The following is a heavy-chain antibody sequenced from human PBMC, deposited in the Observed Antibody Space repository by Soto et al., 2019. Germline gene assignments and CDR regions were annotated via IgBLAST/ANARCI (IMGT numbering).Heavy chain of an antibody. J-gene: IGHJ4*02. V-gene: IGHV3-64D*06. CDR3: VKSTDY. Sequence: GGSLRLSCSASGFTFSTYDVHWVRQAPAKGLEFVAGISPNGAATYYADSVKGRSTISRDNSKNTLYLQMSSLTPDDTAVYYCVKSTDYWGRGTLVTVSS. CDR2: ISPNGAAT. CDR1: GFTFSTYD.